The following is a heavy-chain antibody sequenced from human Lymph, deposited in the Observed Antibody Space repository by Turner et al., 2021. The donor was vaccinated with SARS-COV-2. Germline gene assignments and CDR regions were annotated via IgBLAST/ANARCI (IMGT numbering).Heavy chain of an antibody. V-gene: IGHV3-23*01. CDR1: GFTFNNYA. D-gene: IGHD3-16*01. CDR3: ANLYPTVSWEFPYGMDV. Sequence: EVQLLESGGGLVQPGGTLRLSCAASGFTFNNYAMSWVRQAPGKGLEWVSTISGSGGSTYYADSVKGRFIISRDNSKNPLYLQMNSLRAEDTAVYYCANLYPTVSWEFPYGMDVCGQGTTVTVSS. CDR2: ISGSGGST. J-gene: IGHJ6*02.